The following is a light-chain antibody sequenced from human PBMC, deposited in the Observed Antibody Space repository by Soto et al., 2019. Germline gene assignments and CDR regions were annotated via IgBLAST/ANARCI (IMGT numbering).Light chain of an antibody. CDR1: QGISSF. CDR3: QQYLSYPYT. Sequence: ALRMTQSPSSISASTGDRVTITCRASQGISSFLAWYQQKPGKAPKLLIYAAATLQRGAPSRFSASGSGTGFTLTISRPQSEDFATDFCQQYLSYPYTFGQGNKLEI. J-gene: IGKJ2*01. CDR2: AAA. V-gene: IGKV1-8*01.